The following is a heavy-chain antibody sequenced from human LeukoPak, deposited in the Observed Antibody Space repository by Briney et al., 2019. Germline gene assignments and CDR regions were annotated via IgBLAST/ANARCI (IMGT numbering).Heavy chain of an antibody. J-gene: IGHJ4*02. Sequence: EASVKVSCKASGYTFTTYSMHWVRQAPGQGLEWMGIINPNGGGTSYAQKFQGRVTMTRDTSTSTVYMELYSLRSEDTAVYYCARDLDILTPLDYWGQGTLVTVSS. CDR1: GYTFTTYS. CDR3: ARDLDILTPLDY. D-gene: IGHD3-9*01. V-gene: IGHV1-46*01. CDR2: INPNGGGT.